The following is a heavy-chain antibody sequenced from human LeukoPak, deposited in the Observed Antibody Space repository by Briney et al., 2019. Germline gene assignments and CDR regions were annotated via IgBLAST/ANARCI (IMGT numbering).Heavy chain of an antibody. CDR3: AKDRTPTYYDFWSGYYTIDY. Sequence: QPGGSLRLSCAASGFTFSSYAMSWVRQAPGKGLEWVSAISGSGGSTYYADSVKGRFTISRDNSKNTLYLQMNSLRAEDTAVYYCAKDRTPTYYDFWSGYYTIDYWGQGTLVTVSS. CDR1: GFTFSSYA. V-gene: IGHV3-23*01. CDR2: ISGSGGST. D-gene: IGHD3-3*01. J-gene: IGHJ4*02.